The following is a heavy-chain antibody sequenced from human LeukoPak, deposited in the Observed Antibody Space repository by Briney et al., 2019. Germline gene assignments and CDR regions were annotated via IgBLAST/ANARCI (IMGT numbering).Heavy chain of an antibody. J-gene: IGHJ4*02. V-gene: IGHV1-24*01. CDR3: ATGFIVGAPSFDY. Sequence: ASVKVTCMVSGYTLTELSMHWVRQAPGKGLEWMGGFDPEDGETIYAQKFQGRVTMTEDTSTDTAYMELSSLRSEDTAVYYCATGFIVGAPSFDYWGQGPLVTVSS. CDR1: GYTLTELS. CDR2: FDPEDGET. D-gene: IGHD1-26*01.